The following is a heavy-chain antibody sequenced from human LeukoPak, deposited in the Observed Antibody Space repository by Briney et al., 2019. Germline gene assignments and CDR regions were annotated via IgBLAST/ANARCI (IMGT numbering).Heavy chain of an antibody. V-gene: IGHV3-48*01. CDR1: GFTFSSYS. CDR2: ISSSSSTT. J-gene: IGHJ4*02. CDR3: ARDRATRYFDY. D-gene: IGHD2-15*01. Sequence: GGSLRLSCAASGFTFSSYSMNWVRQAPGKGLEWVSYISSSSSTTYYADSVKGRFTISRDKSKNTLYLQMSSLRVEDTAVYYCARDRATRYFDYWGQGTLVTVSS.